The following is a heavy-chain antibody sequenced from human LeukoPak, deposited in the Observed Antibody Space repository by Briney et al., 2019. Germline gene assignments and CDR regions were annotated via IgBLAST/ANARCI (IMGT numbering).Heavy chain of an antibody. J-gene: IGHJ6*02. CDR2: IRYDGSNK. D-gene: IGHD2-15*01. CDR1: GFTFSSYG. CDR3: AKVGFNCSGGSCYSPDYYYGMDV. Sequence: GGSLRLSCAASGFTFSSYGMHWVRQAPGKGLEWVAFIRYDGSNKYYADSVKGRFTISRDNSKNTLYLQMNSLRAEGTAVYYCAKVGFNCSGGSCYSPDYYYGMDVWGQGTTVTVSS. V-gene: IGHV3-30*02.